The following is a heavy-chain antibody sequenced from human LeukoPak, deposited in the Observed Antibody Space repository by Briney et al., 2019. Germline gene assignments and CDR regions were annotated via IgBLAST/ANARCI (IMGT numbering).Heavy chain of an antibody. Sequence: GGSLRLSCAASGFTFDDYAMHWVRQAPGKSLEWVSGISWNSGSIGYADSVKGRFTISRDNAKNSLYLQMNSLRAEDTALYYCAKGSTVTTLFDYWGQGTLVTVSS. CDR3: AKGSTVTTLFDY. J-gene: IGHJ4*02. V-gene: IGHV3-9*01. CDR1: GFTFDDYA. CDR2: ISWNSGSI. D-gene: IGHD4-17*01.